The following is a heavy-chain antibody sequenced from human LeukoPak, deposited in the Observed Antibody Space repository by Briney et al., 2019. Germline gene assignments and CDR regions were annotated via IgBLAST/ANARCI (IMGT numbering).Heavy chain of an antibody. V-gene: IGHV3-53*01. Sequence: GSLRLSCTVSGFTFSSNSMSWVRQAPGKGLEWVSFIYSGGNTHYSDSVKVRFTISRDNSKNTLYLQMNSLRAEDTAVYYCARRAGEYSHPYDYWGQGTLVTVSS. D-gene: IGHD4-17*01. CDR3: ARRAGEYSHPYDY. J-gene: IGHJ4*02. CDR2: IYSGGNT. CDR1: GFTFSSNS.